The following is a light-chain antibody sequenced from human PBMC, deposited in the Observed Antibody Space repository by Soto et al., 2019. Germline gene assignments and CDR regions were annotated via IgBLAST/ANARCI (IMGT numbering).Light chain of an antibody. V-gene: IGKV3-11*01. J-gene: IGKJ1*01. CDR3: QQRSNWPT. CDR1: QSVSSY. CDR2: DAS. Sequence: IVLTQSPAPLSFSPGERATLSCRASQSVSSYLAWYQQKPGQAPRLLIYDASNRATGIPARFSGSGSGTDFTLTISSLEPEDFAVYYCQQRSNWPTVGQGTKVDIK.